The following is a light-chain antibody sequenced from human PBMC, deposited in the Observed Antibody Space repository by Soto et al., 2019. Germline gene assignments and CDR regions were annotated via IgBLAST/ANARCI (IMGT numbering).Light chain of an antibody. CDR1: QGSGTY. CDR2: DAS. J-gene: IGKJ1*01. V-gene: IGKV1-5*01. CDR3: QHYNSYSEA. Sequence: IQMTQSPSSLSASVGDRVAVNCRASQGSGTYLVWYQQKSGKAPTVLMYDASSLEGGVPSRFSGSGSGTEFTLTISSLQPDDFATYYCQHYNSYSEAFGQGTKVDIK.